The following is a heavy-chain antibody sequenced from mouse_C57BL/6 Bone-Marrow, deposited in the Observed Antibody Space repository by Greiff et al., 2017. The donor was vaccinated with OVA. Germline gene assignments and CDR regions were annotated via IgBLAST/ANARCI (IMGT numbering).Heavy chain of an antibody. J-gene: IGHJ2*01. V-gene: IGHV1-82*01. CDR1: GYAFSSSW. D-gene: IGHD1-1*01. CDR2: IYPGDGDT. Sequence: VQLQQSGPELVKPGASVKISCKASGYAFSSSWRNGVKQRPGKGLGWIGRIYPGDGDTNYNGKFKGKATLTADKSSSTSYMQLSSLTSEDAAVYCGARSGFDYCGSSFLDYWGQGTTLTVSS. CDR3: ARSGFDYCGSSFLDY.